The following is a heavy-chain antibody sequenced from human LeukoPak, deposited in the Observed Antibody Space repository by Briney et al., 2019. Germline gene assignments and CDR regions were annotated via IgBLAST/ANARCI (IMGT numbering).Heavy chain of an antibody. J-gene: IGHJ4*02. Sequence: GGSLRLSCAASGFTFTNAWMNWVRQAPGKGLEWVGRIKSKADGETIDYAAPVKGRFTFSRDDSKNMLYLQMNSLKSEDTAVYYCTTLTSRGLSDSWGQGTLVTVSS. V-gene: IGHV3-15*07. CDR3: TTLTSRGLSDS. CDR1: GFTFTNAW. D-gene: IGHD1-20*01. CDR2: IKSKADGETI.